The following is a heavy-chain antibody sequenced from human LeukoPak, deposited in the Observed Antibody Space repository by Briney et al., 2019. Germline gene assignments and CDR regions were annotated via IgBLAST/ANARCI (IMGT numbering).Heavy chain of an antibody. D-gene: IGHD3-3*01. CDR2: IIPIFGTA. Sequence: ASVKVSCKASGYTFTSYGISWVRQAPGQGLEWMGGIIPIFGTANYAQKFQGRVTITTDESTSTAYMELSSLRSEDTAVYYCARDNKNYDFWSGYYEYWGQGTLVTVSS. J-gene: IGHJ4*02. V-gene: IGHV1-69*05. CDR1: GYTFTSYG. CDR3: ARDNKNYDFWSGYYEY.